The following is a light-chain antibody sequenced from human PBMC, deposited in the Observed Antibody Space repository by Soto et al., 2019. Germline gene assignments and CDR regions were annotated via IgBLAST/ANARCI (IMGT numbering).Light chain of an antibody. CDR3: QKCGIAPFT. CDR1: PGISNY. CDR2: AAS. J-gene: IGKJ4*01. V-gene: IGKV1-27*01. Sequence: DIQMTQSPSSLSASVGDRVTITCRASPGISNYLAWYQQKPGKVPKLLIYAASTLQSGVPSRFSGSGAGTDFTLTISSLQPEDVATYYCQKCGIAPFTFGGGTKVELK.